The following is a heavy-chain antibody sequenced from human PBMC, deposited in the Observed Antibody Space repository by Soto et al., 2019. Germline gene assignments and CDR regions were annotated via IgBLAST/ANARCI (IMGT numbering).Heavy chain of an antibody. Sequence: SQTLSLTCAISGDSVSSNSAAWNWIRQSPSRGLEWLGRTYYRSKWYNDYAVSVKSRITINPDTSKNQFSLQLNSVTPEDTAVYYCARHFSHIVVVQAAIRGYYFDYWGQGTLVTVSS. D-gene: IGHD2-2*02. V-gene: IGHV6-1*01. J-gene: IGHJ4*02. CDR3: ARHFSHIVVVQAAIRGYYFDY. CDR2: TYYRSKWYN. CDR1: GDSVSSNSAA.